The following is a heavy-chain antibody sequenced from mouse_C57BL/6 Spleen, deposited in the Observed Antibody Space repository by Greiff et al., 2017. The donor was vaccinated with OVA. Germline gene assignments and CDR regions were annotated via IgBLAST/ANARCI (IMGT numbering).Heavy chain of an antibody. CDR1: GYTFTSYW. CDR3: AREPLDYYGSSFDV. Sequence: QVQLQQPGAELVRPGSSVKLSFKASGYTFTSYWMHWVTQRPIQGLAWIGNIDPSDSETPYTQQFKDKATLTVDKSSSTAYMQLSSLTSEDSAVYYCAREPLDYYGSSFDVWGTGTTVTVSS. D-gene: IGHD1-1*01. V-gene: IGHV1-52*01. CDR2: IDPSDSET. J-gene: IGHJ1*03.